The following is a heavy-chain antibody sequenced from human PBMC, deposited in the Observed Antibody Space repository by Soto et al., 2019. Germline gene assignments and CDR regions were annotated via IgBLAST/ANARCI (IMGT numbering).Heavy chain of an antibody. D-gene: IGHD1-26*01. CDR2: TYYRSKWYN. V-gene: IGHV6-1*01. CDR3: ARGEQYSGRIFDY. CDR1: GDSVSSNSAD. J-gene: IGHJ4*02. Sequence: QVQLQQSGPGLVKPSQTLSVTCGISGDSVSSNSADWNWLRQSPSRGLEWLGRTYYRSKWYNDYAVSVESRITINPHTSKNHFSLQLNFVTPEDTAVYFCARGEQYSGRIFDYWGQGTLVTVSS.